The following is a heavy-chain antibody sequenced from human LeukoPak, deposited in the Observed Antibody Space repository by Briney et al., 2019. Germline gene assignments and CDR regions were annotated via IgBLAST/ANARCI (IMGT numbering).Heavy chain of an antibody. Sequence: GGSLGLSCAASGFTFSSYAMHWVRQAPGKGLEYVSAISSNGGSTYYANSVKGRFTISRDNSKNTLYLQMGSLRAEDMAVYYCARDRVSKDYGAAFDIWGQGTMVTVSS. J-gene: IGHJ3*02. V-gene: IGHV3-64*01. CDR2: ISSNGGST. CDR3: ARDRVSKDYGAAFDI. CDR1: GFTFSSYA. D-gene: IGHD4-17*01.